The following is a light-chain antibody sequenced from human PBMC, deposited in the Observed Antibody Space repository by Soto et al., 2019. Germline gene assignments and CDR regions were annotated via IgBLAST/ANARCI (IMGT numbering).Light chain of an antibody. CDR3: NSHTSRNLVL. J-gene: IGLJ2*01. Sequence: QSVLTQPASVSGSPGQSITISCTGTSSDVGGYDAVSWYQHHPGKAPKLMIYDVSNRPTGVSNRFSGSKSGNTASLTISGLQAEDEADYYCNSHTSRNLVLFGGGTKLTV. CDR2: DVS. V-gene: IGLV2-14*03. CDR1: SSDVGGYDA.